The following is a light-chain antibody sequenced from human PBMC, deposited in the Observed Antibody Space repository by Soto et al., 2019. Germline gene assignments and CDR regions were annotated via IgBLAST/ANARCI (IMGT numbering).Light chain of an antibody. CDR1: NSDIVGYNY. J-gene: IGLJ1*01. Sequence: QSALTQPASVSVSPGQSITIPCTGTNSDIVGYNYVSWYQHHPGKAPKLQIYEDFNRPSGISSRLSGSKAGSTASLTISGLLAEDEADYYCCCYTTTYTLYVFGTGTKLTVL. CDR2: EDF. CDR3: CCYTTTYTLYV. V-gene: IGLV2-14*01.